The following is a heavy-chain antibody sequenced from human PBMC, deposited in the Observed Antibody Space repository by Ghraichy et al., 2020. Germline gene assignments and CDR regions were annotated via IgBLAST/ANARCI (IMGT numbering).Heavy chain of an antibody. CDR3: ARDHKSMGGLI. V-gene: IGHV3-7*01. CDR2: IKRDGSEK. Sequence: GGSLRLSCAASGFTFSSYWMSWVRQAPGKGLEWVANIKRDGSEKFYVDSVKGRFTVSRDNAKNSIYLQMNSLRAEDTAVYYCARDHKSMGGLIWGQGTMVTVSS. J-gene: IGHJ3*02. D-gene: IGHD2/OR15-2a*01. CDR1: GFTFSSYW.